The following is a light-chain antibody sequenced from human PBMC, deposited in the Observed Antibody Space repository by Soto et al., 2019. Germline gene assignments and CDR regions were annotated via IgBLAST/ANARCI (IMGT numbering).Light chain of an antibody. V-gene: IGKV3-20*01. CDR1: QSVSSSF. CDR3: PHYGSSLWT. Sequence: EIVLTQSPGTLSLSPGERATLSCRASQSVSSSFLAWYQQKPGQAPRLLIYAASSRATGIPDRFSGGGSGTDFPLTISRLEPEDFAVYYCPHYGSSLWTFGQGTKVEIK. CDR2: AAS. J-gene: IGKJ1*01.